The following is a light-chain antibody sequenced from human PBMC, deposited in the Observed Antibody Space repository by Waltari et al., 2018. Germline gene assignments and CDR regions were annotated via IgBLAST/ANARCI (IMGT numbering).Light chain of an antibody. CDR3: CSYAGSYSVV. CDR2: DVS. J-gene: IGLJ2*01. V-gene: IGLV2-11*01. CDR1: SSDVGGYNF. Sequence: QSALTQPRSVSGSPGQSVTISCTGTSSDVGGYNFVSWYQQHPGKAPKLIIYDVSKRPSGVPDRFFGSKSGNTASLTISGLQAEDEADYYCCSYAGSYSVVFGGGTKLTVL.